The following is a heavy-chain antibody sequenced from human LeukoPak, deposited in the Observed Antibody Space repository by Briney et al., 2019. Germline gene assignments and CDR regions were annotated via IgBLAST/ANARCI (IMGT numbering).Heavy chain of an antibody. J-gene: IGHJ6*02. Sequence: SETLSLTCTVSGGSISSYYWSWIRQPPGKGLEWIGYIYYSGSTNYNPSLKSRVTISVDTSKSQFSLKLSSVTAADTAVYYCARDGYYYGMDVWGQGTTVTVSS. CDR2: IYYSGST. CDR3: ARDGYYYGMDV. CDR1: GGSISSYY. V-gene: IGHV4-59*01.